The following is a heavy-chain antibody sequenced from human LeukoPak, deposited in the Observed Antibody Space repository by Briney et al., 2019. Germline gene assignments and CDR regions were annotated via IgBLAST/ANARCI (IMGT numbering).Heavy chain of an antibody. CDR2: IDSSSSTI. CDR1: GFGFSNFW. D-gene: IGHD3-10*01. CDR3: ARAVTYFYGSVTYDWFES. J-gene: IGHJ5*01. V-gene: IGHV3-48*04. Sequence: GGSLRLSCAASGFGFSNFWMSWVRQAPGKGLEWVSYIDSSSSTIYYADSVRDRFTISRDNGKNTVYLQMNSLRADDTAIYYCARAVTYFYGSVTYDWFESWGQGTLVTVSS.